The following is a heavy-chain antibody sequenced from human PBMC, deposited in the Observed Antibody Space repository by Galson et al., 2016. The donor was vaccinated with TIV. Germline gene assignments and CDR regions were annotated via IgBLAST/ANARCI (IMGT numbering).Heavy chain of an antibody. CDR3: AKIDSSGYNYGGRFVY. J-gene: IGHJ4*02. CDR2: INWKGNSV. D-gene: IGHD3-22*01. CDR1: GFTFDDYP. Sequence: SLRLSCAASGFTFDDYPMHWVRQAPGKGLEWVSVINWKGNSVNYADSVRGRFTISRDNSKNTVFLQMNSLRAEDTAVYYCAKIDSSGYNYGGRFVYWGQGTLVTVSS. V-gene: IGHV3-9*01.